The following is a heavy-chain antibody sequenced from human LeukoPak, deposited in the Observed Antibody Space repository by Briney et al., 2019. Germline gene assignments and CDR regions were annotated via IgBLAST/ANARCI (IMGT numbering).Heavy chain of an antibody. J-gene: IGHJ6*03. D-gene: IGHD3-22*01. CDR3: ARDSSITMTTYYYYYYMDV. Sequence: PGRSLRLSCAASGFTFSSYAMHWVRQAPGKGLEGVAVISYDGSNKYYADSVKGRFTISRDNSKNTLYLQMNSLRAEDTAVYYCARDSSITMTTYYYYYYMDVWGKGTTVTVSS. CDR2: ISYDGSNK. CDR1: GFTFSSYA. V-gene: IGHV3-30*04.